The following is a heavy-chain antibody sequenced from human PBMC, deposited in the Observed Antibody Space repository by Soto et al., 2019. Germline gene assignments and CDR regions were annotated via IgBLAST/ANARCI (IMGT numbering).Heavy chain of an antibody. J-gene: IGHJ6*02. V-gene: IGHV3-30-3*01. CDR3: ARDRSYYDSSGPTSYYGMDV. Sequence: GGSLRLSCAASGFTFSSYAMHWVRQAPGKGLEWVAVISYDGSNKYYADSVKGRFTISRDNSKNTLYLQMNSLRAEDTAVYYCARDRSYYDSSGPTSYYGMDVWGQGTTVTVSS. CDR2: ISYDGSNK. CDR1: GFTFSSYA. D-gene: IGHD3-22*01.